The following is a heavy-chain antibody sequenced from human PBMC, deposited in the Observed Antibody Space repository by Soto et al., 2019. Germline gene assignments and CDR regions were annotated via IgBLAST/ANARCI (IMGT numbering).Heavy chain of an antibody. Sequence: KTSETLSLTCTVSGGSISSGDYYWSWIRQPPGKGLEWIGEIYHSGSTNYNPSLKSRVTISVDKSKNQFSLKLSSVTAADTAVYCCARDRTTVTTDRWFDPWGQGTLVTVSS. V-gene: IGHV4-30-4*01. J-gene: IGHJ5*02. D-gene: IGHD4-17*01. CDR2: IYHSGST. CDR3: ARDRTTVTTDRWFDP. CDR1: GGSISSGDYY.